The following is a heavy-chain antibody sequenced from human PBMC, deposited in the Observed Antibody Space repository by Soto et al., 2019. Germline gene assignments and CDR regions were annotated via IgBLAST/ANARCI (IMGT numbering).Heavy chain of an antibody. CDR2: IIPIFGTA. D-gene: IGHD6-19*01. CDR3: ANQRRVAVAPVDYYYYGMDV. J-gene: IGHJ6*02. Sequence: QVQLVQSGAEVKKPGSSVKVSCKASGGTFSSYAISWVRQAPGQGPEWMGGIIPIFGTANYAQKFQGRVTITADESTSTAYMELSSLRSEDTAVYYCANQRRVAVAPVDYYYYGMDVWGQGTTVTVSS. CDR1: GGTFSSYA. V-gene: IGHV1-69*01.